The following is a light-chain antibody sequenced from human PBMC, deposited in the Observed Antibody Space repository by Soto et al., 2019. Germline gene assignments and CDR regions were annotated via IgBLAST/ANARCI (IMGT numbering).Light chain of an antibody. V-gene: IGKV3-11*01. J-gene: IGKJ4*01. CDR3: QQRGVWPLT. CDR1: QSVGTS. CDR2: ESS. Sequence: DILLTQSPDTLSLSPGERATLSCRASQSVGTSLAWYQQKSGQAPRLLFYESSNRATYIPARFSASGSGTDFTLTISGLEPEDFAVYYCQQRGVWPLTFGGGTKVDIK.